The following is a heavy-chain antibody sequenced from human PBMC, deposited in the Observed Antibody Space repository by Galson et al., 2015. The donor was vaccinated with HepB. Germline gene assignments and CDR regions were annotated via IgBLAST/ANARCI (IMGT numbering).Heavy chain of an antibody. Sequence: SLRLSCAASGFTFSSYGMHWVRQAPGKGLEWVAVISYDGSNKYYADSVKGRFTISRDNSKNTLYLQMNSLRAEDTAVYYCAKEGSGRWAYYYYGMDVWGQGTTVTVSS. CDR3: AKEGSGRWAYYYYGMDV. J-gene: IGHJ6*02. V-gene: IGHV3-30*18. CDR2: ISYDGSNK. CDR1: GFTFSSYG. D-gene: IGHD1-26*01.